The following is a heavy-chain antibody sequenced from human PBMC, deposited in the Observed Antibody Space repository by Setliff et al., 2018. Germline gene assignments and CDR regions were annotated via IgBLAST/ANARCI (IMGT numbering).Heavy chain of an antibody. V-gene: IGHV4-30-4*08. CDR3: AREVGTSTSSDAFDV. CDR2: IYHSGSA. Sequence: ASETLSLTCTVSGDSISSGDYFWSWIRQPPGKGLEWIAYIYHSGSAYYNPSLKSRVTMSVDTSKNQSSLHLTSVTAADTAVYYCAREVGTSTSSDAFDVWGQGMMVTVSS. J-gene: IGHJ3*01. D-gene: IGHD1-26*01. CDR1: GDSISSGDYF.